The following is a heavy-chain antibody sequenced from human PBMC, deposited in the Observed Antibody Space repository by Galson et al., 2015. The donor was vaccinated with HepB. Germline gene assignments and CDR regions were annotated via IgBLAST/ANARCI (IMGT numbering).Heavy chain of an antibody. CDR1: GFSFDDYG. CDR2: INWNGART. J-gene: IGHJ4*02. Sequence: SLRLSCAASGFSFDDYGMSWVRQIPGMGLEWVSGINWNGARTGYADSMKGRFTISRDNAKNSLYLQMNSLRAEDTAFYYCVRDFQYCTRTDCYIAFDLWGQGALVTVSS. CDR3: VRDFQYCTRTDCYIAFDL. V-gene: IGHV3-20*04. D-gene: IGHD2-2*02.